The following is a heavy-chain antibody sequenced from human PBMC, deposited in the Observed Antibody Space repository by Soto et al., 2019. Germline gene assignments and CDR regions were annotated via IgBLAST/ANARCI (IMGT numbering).Heavy chain of an antibody. CDR2: IDGTGTYI. Sequence: EVQLLESGGGLVQPGGSLRLSCTASGFTFSGYPMTWVRQAPGKGLEWVSAIDGTGTYIFYINSVKGRFTISRDNSKNTLYLQMNSLRAEDTAVYYCARNMAKPTYDSWGQGTLVTVSP. CDR3: ARNMAKPTYDS. D-gene: IGHD1-1*01. J-gene: IGHJ5*01. V-gene: IGHV3-23*01. CDR1: GFTFSGYP.